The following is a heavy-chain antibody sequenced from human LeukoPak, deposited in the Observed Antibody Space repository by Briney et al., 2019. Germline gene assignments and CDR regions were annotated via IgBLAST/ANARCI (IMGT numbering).Heavy chain of an antibody. Sequence: GGSLRLSCAASGFTFSRYALSWVRQAPGKGLEWVSAISGGGDITYYADSVKGRFTISRDNSRNTLYLQMSSLRVEDTAVYYCANGNRLGIFDYWGQGSLVTVSS. V-gene: IGHV3-23*01. CDR1: GFTFSRYA. J-gene: IGHJ4*02. D-gene: IGHD1-14*01. CDR3: ANGNRLGIFDY. CDR2: ISGGGDIT.